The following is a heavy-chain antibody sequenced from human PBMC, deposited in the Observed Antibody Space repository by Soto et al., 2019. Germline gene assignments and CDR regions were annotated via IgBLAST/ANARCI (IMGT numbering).Heavy chain of an antibody. V-gene: IGHV1-18*04. J-gene: IGHJ6*02. Sequence: ASVKVSCKASGYTFTSYGISWGRQAPGQGLEWMGWISAYNGNTNYAQKLQGRVTMTTDTSTSTAYMELRSLRSDDTAVYYCARGGRGVRGVYYYGMDVWGQGTTVTVSS. D-gene: IGHD3-10*01. CDR3: ARGGRGVRGVYYYGMDV. CDR1: GYTFTSYG. CDR2: ISAYNGNT.